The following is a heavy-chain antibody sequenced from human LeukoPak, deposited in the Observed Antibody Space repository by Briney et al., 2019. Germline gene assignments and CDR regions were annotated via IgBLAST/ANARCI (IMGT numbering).Heavy chain of an antibody. CDR3: ARENPSGYYNRPIDY. J-gene: IGHJ4*02. V-gene: IGHV4-59*01. CDR1: GASISSYY. Sequence: SETLSLTCTVSGASISSYYWSWIRQPPGKGLEWIGDIYYSGSIKYNPSLKSRVTMSVDTSKNQFSLKLSSVTAADTAVYYCARENPSGYYNRPIDYWGQGTLVTVSS. D-gene: IGHD3-22*01. CDR2: IYYSGSI.